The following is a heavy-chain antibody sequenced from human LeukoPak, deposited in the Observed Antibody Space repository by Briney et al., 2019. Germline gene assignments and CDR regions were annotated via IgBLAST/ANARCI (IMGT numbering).Heavy chain of an antibody. J-gene: IGHJ4*02. V-gene: IGHV4-34*01. D-gene: IGHD3-16*01. Sequence: SETLSLTCDVYGGSFSGYYWSWIRQPPGKGLEWIGEINHSGSTNYNPSLKSRVTISVDTSKNQFSLKLSSVTAADTAVYYCARLRRYYDYVWGSYRTLKFDYWGQGTLVTVSS. CDR2: INHSGST. CDR1: GGSFSGYY. CDR3: ARLRRYYDYVWGSYRTLKFDY.